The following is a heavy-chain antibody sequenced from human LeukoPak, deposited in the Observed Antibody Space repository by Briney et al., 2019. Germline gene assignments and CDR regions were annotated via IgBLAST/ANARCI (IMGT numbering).Heavy chain of an antibody. CDR3: TKFGAYYFDNSASESFDY. V-gene: IGHV3-49*03. Sequence: GGSLRLSCSGSGFRFGDYAINWFRQTPGKGLESVGFIRSKPYGETADYAASVRGRFIISRDDSKSIAYPQMNSLKPEDTTVYYCTKFGAYYFDNSASESFDYWGQGTLVTVSS. J-gene: IGHJ4*02. CDR2: IRSKPYGETA. D-gene: IGHD3-22*01. CDR1: GFRFGDYA.